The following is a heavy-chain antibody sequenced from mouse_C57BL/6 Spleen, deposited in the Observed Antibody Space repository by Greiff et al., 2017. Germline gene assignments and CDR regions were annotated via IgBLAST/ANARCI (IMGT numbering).Heavy chain of an antibody. D-gene: IGHD1-1*01. J-gene: IGHJ2*01. CDR2: IYPGDGDT. CDR3: ARVDYGSSLFDY. Sequence: QVQLQQSGAELVKPGASVKISCKASGYAFSSYWMNWVKQRPGKGLEWIGQIYPGDGDTNYNGKFKGKATLTADNSSSTAYMKLSSLTAEDSAVYFCARVDYGSSLFDYWGQGTTLTVSS. CDR1: GYAFSSYW. V-gene: IGHV1-80*01.